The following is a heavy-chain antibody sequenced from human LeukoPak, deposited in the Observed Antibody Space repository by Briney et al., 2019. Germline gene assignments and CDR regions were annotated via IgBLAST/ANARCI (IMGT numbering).Heavy chain of an antibody. CDR3: TRAQGGTFDI. V-gene: IGHV4-59*11. Sequence: SETLSLTCTVSGGSISSHYWSWIRQPPGKGLEWIGYIHYSGTTNYDPSLKSRVTISLDTSNNQFSLKVNSVTAADTAVYYCTRAQGGTFDIWGQGTMVTVSS. D-gene: IGHD3-16*01. CDR2: IHYSGTT. J-gene: IGHJ3*02. CDR1: GGSISSHY.